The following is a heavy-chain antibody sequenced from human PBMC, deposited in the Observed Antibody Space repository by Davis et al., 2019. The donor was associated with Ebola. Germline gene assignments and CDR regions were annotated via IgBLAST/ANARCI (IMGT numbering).Heavy chain of an antibody. D-gene: IGHD3-16*02. Sequence: ASVKVSCKASGYTFTSYGISWVRQAPGQGLEWMGWISAYNGNTNYAQKLQGRVTMTTDTSTSTAYMELRSLRSDDTAVYYCARGGDIMITFGGVIVGYYFDYWGQGTLVTVSS. J-gene: IGHJ4*02. V-gene: IGHV1-18*01. CDR1: GYTFTSYG. CDR3: ARGGDIMITFGGVIVGYYFDY. CDR2: ISAYNGNT.